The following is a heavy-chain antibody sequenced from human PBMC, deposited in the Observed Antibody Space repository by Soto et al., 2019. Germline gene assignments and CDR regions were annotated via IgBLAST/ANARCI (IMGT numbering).Heavy chain of an antibody. Sequence: EVQLLESGGGLVQPGGSLRLSCAASGFTFSSYAMSWVRQAPGKGLEWVSAISGSGGSTYYADSVKGRFTISRDNSKNTLYLQMNSLRAEDTAVYYCAKSLHIVVVTAIPDEYFQHWGQGTLVTVSS. V-gene: IGHV3-23*01. CDR1: GFTFSSYA. CDR3: AKSLHIVVVTAIPDEYFQH. CDR2: ISGSGGST. J-gene: IGHJ1*01. D-gene: IGHD2-21*02.